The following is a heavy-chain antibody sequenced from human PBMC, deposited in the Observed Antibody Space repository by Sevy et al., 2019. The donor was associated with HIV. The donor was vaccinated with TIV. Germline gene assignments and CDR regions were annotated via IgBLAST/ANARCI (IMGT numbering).Heavy chain of an antibody. V-gene: IGHV4-31*03. D-gene: IGHD3-10*01. J-gene: IGHJ5*02. Sequence: SETLSLTCTVSGASIGSGGYSWTWLRQHSEKGLEWIGYIYYSGSTTYNPSLKSRVTISLDTSKNQFSLKLRSVTAADTAIYYCARDRPRDYFHTWFDPWGQGALVTVSS. CDR1: GASIGSGGYS. CDR3: ARDRPRDYFHTWFDP. CDR2: IYYSGST.